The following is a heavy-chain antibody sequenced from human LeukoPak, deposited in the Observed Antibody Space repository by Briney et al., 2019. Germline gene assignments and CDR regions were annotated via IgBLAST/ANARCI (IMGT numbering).Heavy chain of an antibody. D-gene: IGHD6-13*01. CDR3: VRGLDSSSYVDS. V-gene: IGHV4-30-4*01. Sequence: SETLSLTCTVSGGSINSNVYYWSWIRQPPGKGLEWIGYIYYSGSTYYSPSLKSRLIMSVDTSKNRFSLKLSFVTAADTALYYCVRGLDSSSYVDSWGQGTLVTVSS. CDR2: IYYSGST. CDR1: GGSINSNVYY. J-gene: IGHJ4*02.